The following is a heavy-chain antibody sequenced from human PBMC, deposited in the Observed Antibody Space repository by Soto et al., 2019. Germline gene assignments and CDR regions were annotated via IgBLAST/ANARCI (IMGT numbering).Heavy chain of an antibody. CDR3: AKARDPEYAFDI. J-gene: IGHJ3*02. V-gene: IGHV3-9*01. CDR1: GFTFDDYA. CDR2: ISWNSGSI. Sequence: GGSLRLSCAASGFTFDDYAMHWVRQAPGKGLEWVSGISWNSGSIGYADSVKGRFTISRDNAKNSLYLQMNSLRAEDTALYYCAKARDPEYAFDIWGQGTMVTVSS.